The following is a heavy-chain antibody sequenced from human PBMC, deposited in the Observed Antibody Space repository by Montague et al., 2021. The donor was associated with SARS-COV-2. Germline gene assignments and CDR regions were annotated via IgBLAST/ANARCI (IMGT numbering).Heavy chain of an antibody. CDR2: ISFSWST. CDR1: GGSITSTNYY. V-gene: IGHV4-39*07. J-gene: IGHJ4*02. CDR3: ARFWSGYVDK. Sequence: SETLSLTCTVSGGSITSTNYYWAWIRQPPGKGLEWIGSISFSWSTYHNPSLKSRVTISVDTSRSQFSLRLTSVTAAATAVYFCARFWSGYVDKWSQGTLVTVSS. D-gene: IGHD3-3*01.